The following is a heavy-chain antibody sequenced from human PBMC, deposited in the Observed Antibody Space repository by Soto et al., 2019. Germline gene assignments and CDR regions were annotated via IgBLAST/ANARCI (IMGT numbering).Heavy chain of an antibody. D-gene: IGHD3-10*01. CDR1: GGSLSSYY. CDR2: IYYRGST. V-gene: IGHV4-59*01. J-gene: IGHJ3*02. Sequence: SETLSLTCTVSGGSLSSYYWSWIRQPPGKGLEWIGYIYYRGSTNYNPSLKSRVTISVDTSKNQFSLKLTSVTAADTAVYYCARRYGSAFDIWGQGTMVTVSS. CDR3: ARRYGSAFDI.